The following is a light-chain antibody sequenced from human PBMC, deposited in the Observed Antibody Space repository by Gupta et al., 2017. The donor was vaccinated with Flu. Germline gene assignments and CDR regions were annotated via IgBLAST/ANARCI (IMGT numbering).Light chain of an antibody. V-gene: IGLV1-47*01. CDR1: SSDIGSSY. CDR2: RNN. CDR3: YTWDTNHSGSGV. Sequence: QPVLTQPPSASGTPGQRVTISCSGSSSDIGSSYVYWYQQFPGTAPNLLIYRNNGRPSGVPDRFSGSTSGTSAALANRTLRSEEDADDDYYTWDTNHSGSGVFGGGTKLTVL. J-gene: IGLJ3*02.